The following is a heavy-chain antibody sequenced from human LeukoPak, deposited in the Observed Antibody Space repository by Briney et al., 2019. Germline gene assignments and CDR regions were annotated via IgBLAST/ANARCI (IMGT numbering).Heavy chain of an antibody. CDR3: AKDVVDTAMVTVFDY. D-gene: IGHD5-18*01. Sequence: GGSLRLSCAAAGFTFSSYAMSWVRQAPGKGLEWVSAISGSGGSTYYADSVKGRFTISRDNSKNTLYLQMNSLRAEDTAVYYCAKDVVDTAMVTVFDYWGQGTLVTVSS. J-gene: IGHJ4*02. V-gene: IGHV3-23*01. CDR2: ISGSGGST. CDR1: GFTFSSYA.